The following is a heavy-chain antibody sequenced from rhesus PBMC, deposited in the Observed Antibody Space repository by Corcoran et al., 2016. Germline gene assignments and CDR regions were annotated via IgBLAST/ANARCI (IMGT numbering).Heavy chain of an antibody. J-gene: IGHJ4*01. CDR3: ARDRYSWNDPLRFDY. D-gene: IGHD1-14*01. CDR2: IYGNSAST. CDR1: GGSISGYYY. Sequence: QVKLQQWGEGLVKPSETLSLTCAVYGGSISGYYYWSWNRQPPGKGLEGIGYIYGNSASTNYNPSLKNRVTISKDTSKNQFSLKLSSVTAADTAVYYCARDRYSWNDPLRFDYWGQGVLVTVSS. V-gene: IGHV4-73*01.